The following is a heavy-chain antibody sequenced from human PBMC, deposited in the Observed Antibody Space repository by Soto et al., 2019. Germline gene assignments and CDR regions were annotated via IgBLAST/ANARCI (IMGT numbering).Heavy chain of an antibody. CDR1: GVGFSNYA. Sequence: GGSLRLSCATSGVGFSNYAMSWIRQAPGKGLEWVSTIRETGNTYYADSVRGRFATSRDNSENTLYLQMSSLRAEDTAVYYCAKQQMGVIRALDYWGQGTLVTVSS. CDR2: IRETGNT. D-gene: IGHD1-26*01. V-gene: IGHV3-23*01. CDR3: AKQQMGVIRALDY. J-gene: IGHJ4*02.